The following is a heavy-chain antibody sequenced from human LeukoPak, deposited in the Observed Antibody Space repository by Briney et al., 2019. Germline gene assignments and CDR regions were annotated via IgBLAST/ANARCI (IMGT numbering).Heavy chain of an antibody. D-gene: IGHD3-3*01. CDR1: GYTFTSYD. V-gene: IGHV1-8*02. J-gene: IGHJ4*02. Sequence: ASVKVSCKASGYTFTSYDINWVRQATGQGLEWMGWMNPNSGNTGYAQKFQGRVTMTEDTSTDTAYMELSSLRSEDTAVYYCAIHDFWSGYYSPHWGQGTLVTVSS. CDR3: AIHDFWSGYYSPH. CDR2: MNPNSGNT.